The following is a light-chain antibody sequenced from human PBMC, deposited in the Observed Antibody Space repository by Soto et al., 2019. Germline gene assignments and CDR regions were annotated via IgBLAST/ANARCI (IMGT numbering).Light chain of an antibody. V-gene: IGLV2-23*01. J-gene: IGLJ3*02. CDR3: CSYAGDSTWV. Sequence: QSALTQPASVSGSPGQSITISCTGTNSDVGNYNLVSWYQQHPGKAPKLIIYEGSKRPSGVSDRFSGSKSGDTASLTISGLQAEDEAGYYCCSYAGDSTWVFGGGTKLTVL. CDR2: EGS. CDR1: NSDVGNYNL.